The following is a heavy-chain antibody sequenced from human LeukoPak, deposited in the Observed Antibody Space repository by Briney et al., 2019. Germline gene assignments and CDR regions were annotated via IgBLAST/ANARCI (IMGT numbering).Heavy chain of an antibody. CDR1: GFTFSSYV. V-gene: IGHV3-30-3*02. CDR2: ISYDGSNK. CDR3: AKLPTVTAPIDY. Sequence: GGSLRLSCVASGFTFSSYVMHWVRQAPGKGLEWVAVISYDGSNKYYADSVKGRFTISRDNSKNTLYLQMNSLRAEDTAVYYCAKLPTVTAPIDYWGQGTLVTVSS. J-gene: IGHJ4*02. D-gene: IGHD4-17*01.